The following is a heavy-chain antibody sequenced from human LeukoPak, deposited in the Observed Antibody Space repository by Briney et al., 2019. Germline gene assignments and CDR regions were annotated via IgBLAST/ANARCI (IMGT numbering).Heavy chain of an antibody. CDR2: INHDGSST. CDR3: ARDATTAVGVVYMDV. CDR1: GFTFSTFW. V-gene: IGHV3-74*01. Sequence: GGSLRLSCATSGFTFSTFWMHWVRQAPGKGLVWVSRINHDGSSTNYADSVKGRFTISRDNAKNSVYLQMDSLRAEDTAVYFCARDATTAVGVVYMDVWGRGTTVTISS. J-gene: IGHJ6*03. D-gene: IGHD6-13*01.